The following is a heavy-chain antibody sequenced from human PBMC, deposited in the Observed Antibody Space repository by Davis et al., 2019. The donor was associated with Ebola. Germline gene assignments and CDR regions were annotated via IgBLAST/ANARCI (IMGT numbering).Heavy chain of an antibody. CDR1: GASFRDYY. CDR2: IDYRGRT. V-gene: IGHV4-34*10. J-gene: IGHJ4*02. Sequence: PSETLSLTCTLYGASFRDYYWGWVRQAPGKGLEWIGEIDYRGRTEYNPSLKSRVAMSIDTSKNQFSLRLTSVPAADTAMYFCASPHQLRGQDYFDCWGQGTLVTVSS. D-gene: IGHD1-1*01. CDR3: ASPHQLRGQDYFDC.